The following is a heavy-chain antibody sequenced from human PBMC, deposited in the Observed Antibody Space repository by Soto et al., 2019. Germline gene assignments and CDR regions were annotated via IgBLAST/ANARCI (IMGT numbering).Heavy chain of an antibody. J-gene: IGHJ4*02. CDR1: GFTFSSYA. V-gene: IGHV3-23*01. CDR3: AKVRGVGVAGPADY. D-gene: IGHD6-19*01. Sequence: GGSLRLSCAASGFTFSSYAMSWVRQAPGKGLEWVSAISGSGGSTYYADSVKGRFTISRDNSKNTLYRQMNSLRAEDTAVYYCAKVRGVGVAGPADYWGQGTLVTVSS. CDR2: ISGSGGST.